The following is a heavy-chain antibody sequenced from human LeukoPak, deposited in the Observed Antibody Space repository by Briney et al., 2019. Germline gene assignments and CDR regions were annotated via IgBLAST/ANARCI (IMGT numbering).Heavy chain of an antibody. CDR1: GFTFSNYA. D-gene: IGHD3-16*01. CDR2: ISGSGDST. J-gene: IGHJ4*02. CDR3: APCPGGVFDY. V-gene: IGHV3-23*01. Sequence: GGSLRLFCSDSGFTFSNYAMSWVRQAPGKGLEWVSFISGSGDSTYYADSVKGRFTISRDSSKSTLFLQMNSLRAEDTAVYYCAPCPGGVFDYWGQGILVTVSS.